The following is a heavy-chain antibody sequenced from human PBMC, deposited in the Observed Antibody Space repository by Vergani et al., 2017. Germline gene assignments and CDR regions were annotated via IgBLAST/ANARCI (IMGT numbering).Heavy chain of an antibody. V-gene: IGHV3-21*01. J-gene: IGHJ6*03. CDR3: ARDSSVGQRGYYYYYMDV. D-gene: IGHD2-15*01. CDR2: ISSSSSYI. CDR1: GFTFSSYS. Sequence: EVQLVESGGGLVKPGGSLRLSCAASGFTFSSYSMNWVRQAPGKGLEWDSSISSSSSYIYYADSVKGRFTISRDNAKSSLYLQMNSLRAEDTAVYYCARDSSVGQRGYYYYYMDVWGKGTTVTVSS.